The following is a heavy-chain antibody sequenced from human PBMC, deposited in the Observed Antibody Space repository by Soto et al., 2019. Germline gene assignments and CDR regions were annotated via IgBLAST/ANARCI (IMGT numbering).Heavy chain of an antibody. Sequence: GGSLRHSCAASGFSFSDHYMDWVRQAPGKGLEWVGRARNKARSYSIEYAASVKGRFTISRDDSKNSVYLQMNSLETEDTAVYYCAGVRWGDVDYWGQGTLVTVSS. CDR2: ARNKARSYSI. CDR1: GFSFSDHY. CDR3: AGVRWGDVDY. V-gene: IGHV3-72*01. D-gene: IGHD3-16*01. J-gene: IGHJ4*02.